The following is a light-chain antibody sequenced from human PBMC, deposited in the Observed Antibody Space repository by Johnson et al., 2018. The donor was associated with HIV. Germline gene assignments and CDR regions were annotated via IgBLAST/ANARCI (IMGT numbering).Light chain of an antibody. CDR1: TSKIENNY. CDR2: DNT. V-gene: IGLV1-51*01. CDR3: GTWDNSLTAYV. J-gene: IGLJ1*01. Sequence: QSILTQPPSVSAAPGQKVTISCSGNTSKIENNYVSWYQQFPERAPKLLIYDNTKRPSGIPDRFSGSKSDASATLAITGLQTGHEADYCCGTWDNSLTAYVFGTGTKVTV.